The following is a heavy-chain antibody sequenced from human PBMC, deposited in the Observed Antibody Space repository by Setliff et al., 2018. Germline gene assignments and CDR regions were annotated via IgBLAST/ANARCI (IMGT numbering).Heavy chain of an antibody. CDR1: GGTFSSYA. CDR2: IIPIFGTA. J-gene: IGHJ3*02. D-gene: IGHD3-22*01. V-gene: IGHV1-69*05. CDR3: ARATYYYDSSGYFLDAFDI. Sequence: SVKVSCKASGGTFSSYAISWVRQAPGQGLEWMGGIIPIFGTANYAQEFQGRVTITTDESTSTAYMELSSLRSEDTAVYYCARATYYYDSSGYFLDAFDIWGQGTMVTVS.